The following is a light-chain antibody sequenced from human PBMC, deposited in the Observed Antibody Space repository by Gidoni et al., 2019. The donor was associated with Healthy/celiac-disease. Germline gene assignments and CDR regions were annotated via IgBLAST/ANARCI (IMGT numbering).Light chain of an antibody. CDR3: QQYYSTPRT. CDR2: AAS. V-gene: IGKV1-NL1*01. Sequence: DIQITQSPSSLSASVGDRVTITCRASQGISNSLAWYQQKPGKAPKLLLYAASRLESGVPSRFSGSGSGTDYTLTISSLQHEDFETYYCQQYYSTPRTFGQGTKVEIK. J-gene: IGKJ1*01. CDR1: QGISNS.